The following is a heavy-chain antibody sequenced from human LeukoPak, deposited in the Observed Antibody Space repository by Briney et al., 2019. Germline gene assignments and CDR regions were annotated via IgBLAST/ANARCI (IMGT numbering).Heavy chain of an antibody. CDR2: IYYGGGT. D-gene: IGHD4/OR15-4a*01. J-gene: IGHJ4*02. V-gene: IGHV4-39*07. CDR3: ARESSEEPGTMDH. CDR1: GDSISSSFYY. Sequence: SETLSLTCTVSGDSISSSFYYWGWIRQPPGKGLEWIGSIYYGGGTHYNPSLKSRATIFLDTSMNQFSLRLTSVTAADTALYFCARESSEEPGTMDHWGQGTLVSVSS.